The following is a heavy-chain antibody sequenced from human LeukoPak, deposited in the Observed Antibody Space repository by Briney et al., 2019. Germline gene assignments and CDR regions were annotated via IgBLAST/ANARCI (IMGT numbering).Heavy chain of an antibody. Sequence: GGSLRLSCAASGFTFRSYAMTWVRQAPGKGLEWVSAISGSGGRTYYADSVKSRFTISSDNSKNTLYLQMNSLRAEDTAIYYCAKDPLVRGVTYDCWGQGTLVTVSS. CDR1: GFTFRSYA. CDR2: ISGSGGRT. D-gene: IGHD3-10*01. J-gene: IGHJ4*02. V-gene: IGHV3-23*01. CDR3: AKDPLVRGVTYDC.